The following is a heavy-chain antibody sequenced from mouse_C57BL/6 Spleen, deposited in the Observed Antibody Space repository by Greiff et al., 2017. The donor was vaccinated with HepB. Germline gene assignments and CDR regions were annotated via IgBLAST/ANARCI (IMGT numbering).Heavy chain of an antibody. CDR1: GFTFSSYA. CDR3: ARDGGSNLDY. D-gene: IGHD1-1*01. J-gene: IGHJ2*01. Sequence: EVMLVESGGGLVKPGGSLKLSCAASGFTFSSYAMSWVRQTPEKRLEWVATISDGGSYTYYPDNVKGRFTISRDNAKNNLYLQMSHLKSEDTAMYYCARDGGSNLDYWGQGTTLTVSS. CDR2: ISDGGSYT. V-gene: IGHV5-4*01.